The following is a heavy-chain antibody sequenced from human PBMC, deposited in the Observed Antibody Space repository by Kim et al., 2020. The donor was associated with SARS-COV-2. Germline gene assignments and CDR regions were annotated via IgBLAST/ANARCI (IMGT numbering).Heavy chain of an antibody. CDR3: AKGTVAGPGYGMDV. V-gene: IGHV3-23*03. J-gene: IGHJ6*02. D-gene: IGHD6-19*01. CDR2: IYSGATST. CDR1: GFTFSSYA. Sequence: GGSLRLSCAASGFTFSSYAMSWVRQAPGKGLEWVSVIYSGATSTYYADSVKGRFTISRDNSKNTLYLQMNSLRAEDTAVYYCAKGTVAGPGYGMDVWGQGTAVIVSS.